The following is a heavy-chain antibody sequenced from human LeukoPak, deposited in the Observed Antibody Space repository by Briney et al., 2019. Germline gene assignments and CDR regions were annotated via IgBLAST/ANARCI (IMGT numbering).Heavy chain of an antibody. D-gene: IGHD4-17*01. V-gene: IGHV3-23*01. J-gene: IGHJ4*02. CDR2: ISGSGGST. CDR3: AKDGLRGDFDY. CDR1: GFTFSSYA. Sequence: PGGSLRLSCAASGFTFSSYAMYWVRQPPGKGLEWVSTISGSGGSTYYADSVKGRFTISRDNSKNTLYLQMNSLRAEDTAVYYCAKDGLRGDFDYWGQGTLVTVSS.